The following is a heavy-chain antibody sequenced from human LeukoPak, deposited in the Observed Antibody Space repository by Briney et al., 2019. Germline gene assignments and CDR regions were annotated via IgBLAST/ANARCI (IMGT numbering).Heavy chain of an antibody. J-gene: IGHJ4*02. D-gene: IGHD5-18*01. CDR1: GFTFSSYG. CDR3: ARGGHVRYSYGYYY. Sequence: GGSLRLSCAASGFTFSSYGMHWVRQAPGKGLEWVAVIWYDGSNKYYADSVKGRFTISRDNSKNTLFLQMNSLRAEDTAVYYCARGGHVRYSYGYYYWGQGTLVTVSS. CDR2: IWYDGSNK. V-gene: IGHV3-33*01.